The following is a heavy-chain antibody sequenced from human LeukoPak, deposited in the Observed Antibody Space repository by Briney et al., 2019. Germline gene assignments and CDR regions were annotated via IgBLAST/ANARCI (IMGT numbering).Heavy chain of an antibody. CDR3: ARVDYYDSSGYYATLAFDI. CDR1: GDTFTSYA. D-gene: IGHD3-22*01. J-gene: IGHJ3*02. Sequence: ASVKVSCKASGDTFTSYAMHWVRQAPGQRLEWMGWINAGNGNTKYSQKFEGRVTITRDTSASTAYMELSSLRSEDTAVYYCARVDYYDSSGYYATLAFDIWGQGTMVTVSS. CDR2: INAGNGNT. V-gene: IGHV1-3*01.